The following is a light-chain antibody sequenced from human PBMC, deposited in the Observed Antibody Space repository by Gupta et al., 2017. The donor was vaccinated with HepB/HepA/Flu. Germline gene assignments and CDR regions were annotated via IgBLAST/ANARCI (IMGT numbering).Light chain of an antibody. Sequence: DIQMTQSPSSLSASVGDRVTITCRASETIRTSLNWYQQKPNMAPKLLVSGASKLYSGVPARFSGRGSGTEFTLTITSLQPEDFATYYCQQSFIVPWTFGQGTNVETK. CDR3: QQSFIVPWT. V-gene: IGKV1-39*01. CDR1: ETIRTS. J-gene: IGKJ1*01. CDR2: GAS.